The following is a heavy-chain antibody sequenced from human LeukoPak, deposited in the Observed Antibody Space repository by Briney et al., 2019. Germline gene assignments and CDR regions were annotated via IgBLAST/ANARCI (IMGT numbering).Heavy chain of an antibody. CDR2: INGGGDST. V-gene: IGHV3-23*01. Sequence: GGSLRLSCAASGFTFSNYAMTWVRQAPGKGLEWVSTINGGGDSTYYADSVRGRFTISRDDSKSTLYLQMNSLRAEDTAVYYCAKTPDYCTNGVCYTLHYFDYWGQGTLVTVSS. CDR1: GFTFSNYA. J-gene: IGHJ4*02. D-gene: IGHD2-8*01. CDR3: AKTPDYCTNGVCYTLHYFDY.